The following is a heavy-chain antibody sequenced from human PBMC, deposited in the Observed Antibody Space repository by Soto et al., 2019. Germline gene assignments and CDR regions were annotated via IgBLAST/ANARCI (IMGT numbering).Heavy chain of an antibody. Sequence: QVQLQESGPGLVRPSETLSLTCTVSGDSISPHYWTCVQRPPGKGLEWVGYVYYTGTTMYNPSLKSRLTISVDRSKNQVSLNLTSVTAADTAVYFCARLGGYYQALDHWSQGTLVTVSS. CDR3: ARLGGYYQALDH. J-gene: IGHJ4*02. D-gene: IGHD3-3*01. V-gene: IGHV4-59*08. CDR2: VYYTGTT. CDR1: GDSISPHY.